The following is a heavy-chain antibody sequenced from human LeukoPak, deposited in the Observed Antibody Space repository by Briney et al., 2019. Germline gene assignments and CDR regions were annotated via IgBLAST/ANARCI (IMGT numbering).Heavy chain of an antibody. CDR1: GYTFTSYG. CDR2: ISAYNGNT. V-gene: IGHV1-18*01. J-gene: IGHJ4*02. D-gene: IGHD3-9*01. Sequence: ASVKVSCKASGYTFTSYGISWVRQAPGQGLEWMGWISAYNGNTNYAHKLQGRVTMTTDTYTSTAYMELRSLRSDDTAVYYCARDLAVLRYFDWYDLFDYWGQGTLVTVSS. CDR3: ARDLAVLRYFDWYDLFDY.